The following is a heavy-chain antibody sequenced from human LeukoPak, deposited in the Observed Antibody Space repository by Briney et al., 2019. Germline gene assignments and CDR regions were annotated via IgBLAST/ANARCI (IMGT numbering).Heavy chain of an antibody. CDR2: INPSGGST. CDR1: EYTFSTYY. V-gene: IGHV1-46*01. CDR3: ARDHRTTIFGVITPYGMDV. J-gene: IGHJ6*02. Sequence: ASVKVSCKASEYTFSTYYMHWVRQAPGQGLEWMGIINPSGGSTTYAQKFQGRLTISRDTSASTTYMELSSLRSEDTAVYYCARDHRTTIFGVITPYGMDVWGQGTTVTVSS. D-gene: IGHD3-3*01.